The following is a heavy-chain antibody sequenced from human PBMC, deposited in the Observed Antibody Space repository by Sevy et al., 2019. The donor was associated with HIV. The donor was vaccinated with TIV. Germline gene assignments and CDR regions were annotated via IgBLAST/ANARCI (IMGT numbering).Heavy chain of an antibody. V-gene: IGHV3-23*01. CDR3: AKDGAIAGAFDI. CDR1: GFTFSSYA. CDR2: ISGSGGST. Sequence: GGSLRLSCAASGFTFSSYAMSWVRQAPGKGLEWVSAISGSGGSTYYADSVKGRFTSSRDNSKNTLYLQMNSLRAEDTAVYYCAKDGAIAGAFDIWGQGTMVTVSS. J-gene: IGHJ3*02. D-gene: IGHD2-21*01.